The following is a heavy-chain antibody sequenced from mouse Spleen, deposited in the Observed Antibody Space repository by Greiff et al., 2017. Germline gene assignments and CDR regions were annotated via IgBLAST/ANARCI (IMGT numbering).Heavy chain of an antibody. D-gene: IGHD4-1*01. J-gene: IGHJ2*01. CDR1: GYSITSGYY. CDR3: ARNWASFDY. Sequence: VQLQQSGPGLVKPSQSLSLTCSVTGYSITSGYYWNWIRQFPGNKLEWMGYISYDGSNNYNPSLKNRISITRDTSKNQFFLKLNSVTTEDTATYYCARNWASFDYWGQGTTLTVSS. V-gene: IGHV3-6*01. CDR2: ISYDGSN.